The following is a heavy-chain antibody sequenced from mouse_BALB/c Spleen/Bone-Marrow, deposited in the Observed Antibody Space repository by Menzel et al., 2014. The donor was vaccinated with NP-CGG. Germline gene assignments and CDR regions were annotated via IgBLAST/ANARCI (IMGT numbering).Heavy chain of an antibody. CDR2: ISTYSGNT. CDR3: ARGIYYDSTWFAY. J-gene: IGHJ3*01. V-gene: IGHV1-67*01. D-gene: IGHD2-4*01. Sequence: VKLQESGPELVGPGVSVKISCKGSGYTFTDYAMHWVKQSHAKSLEWIGVISTYSGNTNYNQKFKGKATMTVDKSSSTAYMELARLTSEDSAIYYCARGIYYDSTWFAYWGQGTLVTVSA. CDR1: GYTFTDYA.